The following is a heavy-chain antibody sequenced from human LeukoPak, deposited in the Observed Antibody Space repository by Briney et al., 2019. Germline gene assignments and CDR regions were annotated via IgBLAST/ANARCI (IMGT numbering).Heavy chain of an antibody. J-gene: IGHJ6*02. CDR3: ARGGGSYYGPWVWYYYGMDV. D-gene: IGHD1-26*01. Sequence: GSSVKVSCKASGGTFSSYAISWVRQAPGQGLEWMGRIIPILGIANYAQKFQGRVTITADKSTSTAYMELSSLRSEDTAVYYCARGGGSYYGPWVWYYYGMDVWGQGTTVTVSS. CDR1: GGTFSSYA. V-gene: IGHV1-69*04. CDR2: IIPILGIA.